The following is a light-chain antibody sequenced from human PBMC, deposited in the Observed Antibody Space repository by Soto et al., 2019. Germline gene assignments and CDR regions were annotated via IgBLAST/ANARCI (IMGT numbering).Light chain of an antibody. CDR3: QQYGDWPLYT. Sequence: EIVMTQSPATLSVSPGERATLSCRASQSVRSNLAWYQRKPGQAPRLLIYAASTRATGIPARFSGSGSGTEFTLTISRLQSEDFAVYYCQQYGDWPLYTFGQGTKLEIK. V-gene: IGKV3-15*01. CDR1: QSVRSN. CDR2: AAS. J-gene: IGKJ2*01.